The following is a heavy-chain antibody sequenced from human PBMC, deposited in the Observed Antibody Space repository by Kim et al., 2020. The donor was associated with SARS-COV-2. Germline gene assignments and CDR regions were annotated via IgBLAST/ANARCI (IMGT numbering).Heavy chain of an antibody. D-gene: IGHD6-13*01. Sequence: TVKGRFTNSIDNSQNTLYLQMNSLRAEDTAVYYCANGGYSSSWDYYGMDVWGQGTTVTVSS. V-gene: IGHV3-23*01. J-gene: IGHJ6*02. CDR3: ANGGYSSSWDYYGMDV.